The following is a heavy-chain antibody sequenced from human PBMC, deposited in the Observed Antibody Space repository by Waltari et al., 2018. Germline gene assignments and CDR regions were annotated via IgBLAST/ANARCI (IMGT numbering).Heavy chain of an antibody. CDR2: VSSSGSTI. J-gene: IGHJ4*02. Sequence: EVQLVESGGGLVRHGGSLKVSCAASGFSFSSYEMNWVRQAPGKGLEWVSYVSSSGSTIYYADSVKGRFTISRDNAKNSLYMQMNSLRAEDTAVYYCARMGQTNYYDSSGYYYSDYWGQGTLVTVSS. D-gene: IGHD3-22*01. CDR1: GFSFSSYE. V-gene: IGHV3-48*03. CDR3: ARMGQTNYYDSSGYYYSDY.